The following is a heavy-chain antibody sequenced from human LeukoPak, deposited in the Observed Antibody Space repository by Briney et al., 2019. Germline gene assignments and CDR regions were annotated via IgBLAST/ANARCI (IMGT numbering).Heavy chain of an antibody. CDR2: ISYDGSNK. CDR1: GFTFSSYA. V-gene: IGHV3-30-3*01. D-gene: IGHD2-21*02. J-gene: IGHJ4*02. CDR3: ASDSYCGGDCYSANDY. Sequence: PGRSLRLSCAASGFTFSSYAMHWVRQAPGKGLEWVAVISYDGSNKYYADSVKGRFTISRDNSKNTLYLQMNSLRAEDTAVYYCASDSYCGGDCYSANDYWGREPWSPSPQ.